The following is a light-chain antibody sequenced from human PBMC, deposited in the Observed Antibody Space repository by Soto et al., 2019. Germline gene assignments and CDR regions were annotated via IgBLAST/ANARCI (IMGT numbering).Light chain of an antibody. V-gene: IGKV3-20*01. CDR1: QSVSSSY. Sequence: EIVLTQSPGTLSLSPGERATLSCRASQSVSSSYLAWYQQKPGQAPRLLIYGASSRATGIPDRFSGSGSGTDFTLTISQLEPEDFAVYYCQQYGSSQTFGQGTKVEIK. CDR3: QQYGSSQT. CDR2: GAS. J-gene: IGKJ1*01.